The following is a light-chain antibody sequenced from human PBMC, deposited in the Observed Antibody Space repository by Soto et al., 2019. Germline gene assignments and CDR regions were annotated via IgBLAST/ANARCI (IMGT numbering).Light chain of an antibody. Sequence: EIVLTQSPATLSLSPGERATLSCRASQNVAKYLDWYQQKPGQAPRLLIYESSNRATGIAARFSGSGSGTDFTLTISSLEPEDFATYYCQQANTFPITFGQGTRLEI. CDR1: QNVAKY. CDR3: QQANTFPIT. CDR2: ESS. V-gene: IGKV3-11*01. J-gene: IGKJ5*01.